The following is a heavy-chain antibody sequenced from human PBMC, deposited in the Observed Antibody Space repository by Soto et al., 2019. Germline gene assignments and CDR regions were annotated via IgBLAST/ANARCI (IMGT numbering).Heavy chain of an antibody. D-gene: IGHD7-27*01. V-gene: IGHV4-59*08. CDR1: GDSISTDY. Sequence: QVHLQESGSGLVKPSETLSLTCTVSGDSISTDYWSWIRQSPGKGLEWIGFIYYGGSTNYNPSLKSRVTISVDTPKNQFSLKLSSVTAADTAVYYCAKNWNWGSLVHWGQGTLVTVSS. CDR2: IYYGGST. J-gene: IGHJ4*02. CDR3: AKNWNWGSLVH.